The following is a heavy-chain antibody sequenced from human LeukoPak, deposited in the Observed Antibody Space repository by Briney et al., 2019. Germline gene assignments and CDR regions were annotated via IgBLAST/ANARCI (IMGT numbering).Heavy chain of an antibody. CDR2: ISYSGST. Sequence: SSETLSLTCTVSGGSISRYYWTCIRQPPGKGLEWIGCISYSGSTKYNPSLKSRVTMSVDTSKNQFSLKLSSVTAADTAVYYCARGYSSSWYTGAFDIWGQGTMVTVSS. D-gene: IGHD6-13*01. CDR3: ARGYSSSWYTGAFDI. V-gene: IGHV4-59*12. J-gene: IGHJ3*02. CDR1: GGSISRYY.